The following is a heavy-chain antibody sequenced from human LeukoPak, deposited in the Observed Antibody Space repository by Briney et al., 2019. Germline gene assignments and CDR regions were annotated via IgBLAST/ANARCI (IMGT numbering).Heavy chain of an antibody. CDR1: GFTFNNCA. D-gene: IGHD1-26*01. V-gene: IGHV3-23*01. CDR3: AKGRGSPYYFEY. Sequence: GGSLRLSCAASGFTFNNCAMNWVRQAPGRGLEWVSAISGSGTSTYHADSVKGRFTISRDNSKNTVYLQMNSLRAEDTAVYYCAKGRGSPYYFEYWGQGTLVTVSS. J-gene: IGHJ4*02. CDR2: ISGSGTST.